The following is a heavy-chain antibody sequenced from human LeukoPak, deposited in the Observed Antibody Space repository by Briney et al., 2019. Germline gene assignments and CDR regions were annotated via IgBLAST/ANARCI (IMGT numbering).Heavy chain of an antibody. CDR2: ISSNGGST. D-gene: IGHD1-26*01. V-gene: IGHV3-64*01. CDR1: GFTFSSYA. CDR3: AGGSGSYYDY. J-gene: IGHJ4*02. Sequence: GGSLRLSCAASGFTFSSYAMHWVRQAPGKGLEYVSAISSNGGSTYYANSVKGRFTISRDNSKNTLYLQMGSLRAEDMAVYYCAGGSGSYYDYWGQGTLVTVPS.